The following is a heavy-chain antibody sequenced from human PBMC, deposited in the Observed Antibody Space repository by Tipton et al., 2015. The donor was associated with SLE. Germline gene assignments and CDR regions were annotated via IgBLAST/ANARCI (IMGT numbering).Heavy chain of an antibody. D-gene: IGHD5-12*01. CDR1: GDSISNNNYY. CDR3: ARRAQSGYDSSFRR. J-gene: IGHJ1*01. V-gene: IGHV4-39*07. CDR2: INYSGTT. Sequence: TLSLTCTISGDSISNNNYYWGWIRQPPGEGLELIGNINYSGTTYYNPSLKTRVTISVDASKTQFSLRLTSVTAADTAVYYCARRAQSGYDSSFRRWGQGTLVTVSS.